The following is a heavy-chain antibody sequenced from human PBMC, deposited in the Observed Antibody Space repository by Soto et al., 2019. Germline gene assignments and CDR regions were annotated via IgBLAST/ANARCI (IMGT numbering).Heavy chain of an antibody. CDR2: ISYDGSNK. D-gene: IGHD3-22*01. J-gene: IGHJ6*02. V-gene: IGHV3-30*14. CDR3: ARGYGSSGYPNYYYYYGMDV. Sequence: PGGSLRLSCAASGFTFSSYAMHWVRQVPGKGLEWVAVISYDGSNKYYADSVKGRFTISRENAKNSLYLQMNSLRAGDTAVYYCARGYGSSGYPNYYYYYGMDVWGQGTTVTVSS. CDR1: GFTFSSYA.